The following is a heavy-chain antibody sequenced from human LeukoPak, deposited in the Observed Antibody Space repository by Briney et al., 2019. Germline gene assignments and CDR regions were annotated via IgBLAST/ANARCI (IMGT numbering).Heavy chain of an antibody. Sequence: GRSLRLSCSASGFIFSNYWMTWVSQAPGKGMEWVANIKQDGSEKYYVDSVKGRFTISRDNAKKSLYLQMNSLRAEDTAVYFCARDMIILQSWGQGTLVTASS. CDR1: GFIFSNYW. CDR3: ARDMIILQS. D-gene: IGHD3-16*01. V-gene: IGHV3-7*04. J-gene: IGHJ5*02. CDR2: IKQDGSEK.